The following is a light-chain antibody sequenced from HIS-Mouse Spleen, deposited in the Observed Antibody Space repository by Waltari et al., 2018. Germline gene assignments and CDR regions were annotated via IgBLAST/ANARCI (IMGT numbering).Light chain of an antibody. CDR2: WAS. CDR1: QSVLYSSNNKNY. Sequence: DIVMTQSPDSLAVSLGERATINCKSSQSVLYSSNNKNYLAWYQQKPGQPPKLLIYWASTLESGVPDRCSGSVSGTDFTLTISSLQAEDVAVYYCQQYYSTPLTFGGGTKVEIK. CDR3: QQYYSTPLT. V-gene: IGKV4-1*01. J-gene: IGKJ4*01.